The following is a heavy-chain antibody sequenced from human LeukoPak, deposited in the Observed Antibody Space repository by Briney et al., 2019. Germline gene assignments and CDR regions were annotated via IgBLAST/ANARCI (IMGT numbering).Heavy chain of an antibody. V-gene: IGHV3-23*01. CDR1: GFTFSTYA. J-gene: IGHJ4*02. D-gene: IGHD6-13*01. CDR2: INSRGSNT. Sequence: GGSLRLSCAASGFTFSTYAMTWVRLAPGKGLEWVSAINSRGSNTYYADSVKGRFTISRDNSKNTLYLQMSSLRSEDTAVYYCARGQQLVPYYFDYWGQGTLVTVSS. CDR3: ARGQQLVPYYFDY.